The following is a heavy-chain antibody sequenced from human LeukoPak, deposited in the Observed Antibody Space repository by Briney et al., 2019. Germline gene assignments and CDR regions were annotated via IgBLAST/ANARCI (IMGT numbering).Heavy chain of an antibody. J-gene: IGHJ1*01. V-gene: IGHV3-30*04. Sequence: PGRSLRLSCAASGFTFSSYAMHWVRQAPGEGLEWVAVISYDGSNKYYADSVKGRFTISRDNSKNTLYLQMNSLRAEDTAVYYCARPSGRAAAGGAEYFQHWGQGTLVTVSS. CDR2: ISYDGSNK. CDR1: GFTFSSYA. D-gene: IGHD6-13*01. CDR3: ARPSGRAAAGGAEYFQH.